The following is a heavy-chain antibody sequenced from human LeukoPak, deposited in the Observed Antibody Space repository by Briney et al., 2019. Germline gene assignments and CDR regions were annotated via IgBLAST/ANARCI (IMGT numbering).Heavy chain of an antibody. D-gene: IGHD3-3*01. Sequence: ASVTLSCKASGYTFTGYYMHWVRQAPGQGLEWMGWINPNSGGTNYAQKFQGRVTMTRDTSISTAYMELSRLRSDDTAVYYCAPVVFGKWSYGMDVWGQGTTVTVSS. CDR3: APVVFGKWSYGMDV. CDR1: GYTFTGYY. V-gene: IGHV1-2*02. J-gene: IGHJ6*02. CDR2: INPNSGGT.